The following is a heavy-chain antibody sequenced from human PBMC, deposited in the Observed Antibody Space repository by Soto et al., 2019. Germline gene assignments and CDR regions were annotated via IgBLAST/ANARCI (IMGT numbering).Heavy chain of an antibody. V-gene: IGHV4-34*01. CDR1: GGSFSGYY. D-gene: IGHD4-17*01. J-gene: IGHJ3*02. CDR3: ARGYGDYGDAFDI. CDR2: INHSGST. Sequence: QVQLQQWGAGLLKPSETLSLTCAVYGGSFSGYYWSWIRQPPGKGLEGIGEINHSGSTNYNPSLKSRVTISVDTSKNQFSLKLSSVTAADTAVYYCARGYGDYGDAFDIWGQGTMVTVSS.